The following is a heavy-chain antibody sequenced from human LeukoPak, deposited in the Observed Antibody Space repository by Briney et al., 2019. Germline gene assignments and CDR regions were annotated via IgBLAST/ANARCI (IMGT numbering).Heavy chain of an antibody. CDR3: AGRGASDAFDI. CDR2: TYYRSKWYN. CDR1: GDIVSSNNID. V-gene: IGHV6-1*01. J-gene: IGHJ3*02. Sequence: SQTLSLTCALSGDIVSSNNIDWNWIRQSPSRGLEWLGRTYYRSKWYNDYAISPKSRITINPDTSKNQFSLQLNSVTPDDTAMYYCAGRGASDAFDIWGQGTMVSVSS. D-gene: IGHD5-12*01.